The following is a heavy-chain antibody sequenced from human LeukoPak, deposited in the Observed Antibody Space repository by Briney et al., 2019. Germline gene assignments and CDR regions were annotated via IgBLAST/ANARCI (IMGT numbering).Heavy chain of an antibody. CDR2: ISSSSSYI. J-gene: IGHJ4*02. CDR3: ARDADGDYHLDY. V-gene: IGHV3-21*01. Sequence: GGSLRLSCAASGFTFSSYSMNWVRQAPGKVLEWVSSISSSSSYIYYADSVKGRFTISRDNAKNSLYLQMNSLRAEDTAVYYCARDADGDYHLDYWGQGTLVTVSS. D-gene: IGHD4-17*01. CDR1: GFTFSSYS.